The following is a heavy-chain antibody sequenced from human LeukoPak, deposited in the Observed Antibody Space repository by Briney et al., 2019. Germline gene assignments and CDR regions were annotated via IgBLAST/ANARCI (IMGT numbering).Heavy chain of an antibody. Sequence: PGGSLRLSCAASGFTFSSYWMSWVRQAPGKGLEWVANIKQDGSEKYYVDSVKGRFTISRDNAKNSLYLQMNSLRAEDTAVYYCARRSTLFLGPYYMVVLGKGTTVIVSS. V-gene: IGHV3-7*01. D-gene: IGHD3-22*01. CDR3: ARRSTLFLGPYYMVV. J-gene: IGHJ6*03. CDR2: IKQDGSEK. CDR1: GFTFSSYW.